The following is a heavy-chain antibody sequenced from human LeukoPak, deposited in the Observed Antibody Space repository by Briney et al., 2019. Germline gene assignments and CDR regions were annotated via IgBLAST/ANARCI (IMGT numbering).Heavy chain of an antibody. Sequence: GASVKVSCKASGYTFTGYYMHWVRQAPGRGLEWMGWINPNSGGTNYAQKFQGRVTMTRDTSISTAYMELSRLRSDDTAVYYCARSYGSGSYYNPDFDYWGQGTLVTVSS. CDR2: INPNSGGT. J-gene: IGHJ4*02. V-gene: IGHV1-2*02. CDR3: ARSYGSGSYYNPDFDY. D-gene: IGHD3-10*01. CDR1: GYTFTGYY.